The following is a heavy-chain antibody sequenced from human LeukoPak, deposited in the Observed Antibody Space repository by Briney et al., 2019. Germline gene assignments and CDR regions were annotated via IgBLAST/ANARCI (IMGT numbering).Heavy chain of an antibody. CDR1: GGTFSSYA. Sequence: GASVKVSCKASGGTFSSYAISWVRQAPGQGLEWMGRIIPILGIANYAQKFQGRVTITADKSTSTAYMELSSLRSEDTAVYYCARAKPEHYDFWSSDWFDPWGQGTLVTVSS. J-gene: IGHJ5*02. CDR3: ARAKPEHYDFWSSDWFDP. V-gene: IGHV1-69*04. D-gene: IGHD3-3*01. CDR2: IIPILGIA.